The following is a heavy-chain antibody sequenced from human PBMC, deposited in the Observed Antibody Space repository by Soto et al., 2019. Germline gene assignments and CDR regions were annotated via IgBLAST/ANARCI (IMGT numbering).Heavy chain of an antibody. D-gene: IGHD3-22*01. Sequence: GASVKVSCKASGYTFTGYYMHWVRQAPGQGLEWMGWINPNSGGTNYAQKFQGRVTMTRDTSISTAYMELSRLRSDDTAVYYCAPLDYYDSSGYYYSIYAFDIWGQGTMVTVSS. CDR1: GYTFTGYY. V-gene: IGHV1-2*02. J-gene: IGHJ3*02. CDR2: INPNSGGT. CDR3: APLDYYDSSGYYYSIYAFDI.